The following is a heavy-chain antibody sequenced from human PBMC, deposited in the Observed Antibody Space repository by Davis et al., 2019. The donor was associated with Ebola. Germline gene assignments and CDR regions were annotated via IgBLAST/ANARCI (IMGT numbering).Heavy chain of an antibody. Sequence: SVKVSCKASGYIFTDYFMHWVRQAPGQGLEWMGLINPSIGNTSLAQKFQGRVSLTRDTSTSTVHMELSSLKSEDTAIYYCASGEFVDFWGQGILVTVSS. V-gene: IGHV1-46*01. CDR1: GYIFTDYF. CDR3: ASGEFVDF. D-gene: IGHD3-10*01. CDR2: INPSIGNT. J-gene: IGHJ4*02.